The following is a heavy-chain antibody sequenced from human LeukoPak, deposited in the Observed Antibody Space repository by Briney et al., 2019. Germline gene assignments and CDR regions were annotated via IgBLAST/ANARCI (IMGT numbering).Heavy chain of an antibody. CDR1: GGSFSVYY. Sequence: ASETLSLTCAVYGGSFSVYYWSWIRQPPGKGLEWIGEINHSGSTNYNPSLKSRVTISVDTSKNQFSLKLSSVTAADTAVYFCAREEMPGKFDYWGQGILVTVSS. CDR2: INHSGST. J-gene: IGHJ4*02. D-gene: IGHD1-26*01. V-gene: IGHV4-34*01. CDR3: AREEMPGKFDY.